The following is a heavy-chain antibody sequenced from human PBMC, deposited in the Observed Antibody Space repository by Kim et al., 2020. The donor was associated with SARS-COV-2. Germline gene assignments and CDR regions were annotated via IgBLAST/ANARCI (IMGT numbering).Heavy chain of an antibody. CDR2: ISGSGESI. Sequence: GGSLRLSCAAAGFTFNNYAMNWVRQAPGKGLEWLAAISGSGESIHYADSVRGRCTISRDNSKNALYLQMNSLGPEDTAIYFCSTLGLIHFYNYGVDVWG. D-gene: IGHD3-16*01. CDR1: GFTFNNYA. J-gene: IGHJ6*02. V-gene: IGHV3-23*01. CDR3: STLGLIHFYNYGVDV.